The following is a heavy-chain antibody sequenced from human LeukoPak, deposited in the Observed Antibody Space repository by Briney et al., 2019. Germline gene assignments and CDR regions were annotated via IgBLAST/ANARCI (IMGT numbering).Heavy chain of an antibody. Sequence: GGSLRLSCAASGFTFSDYYMSWIRQAPGKGLEWVSYIGSSGSTIYYADSVKGRFTISRDNAKNSLYLQMNSLRAEDTAVYYCAVDTAMVQHWFDPWGQGTLVTVSS. CDR2: IGSSGSTI. J-gene: IGHJ5*02. CDR1: GFTFSDYY. V-gene: IGHV3-11*04. D-gene: IGHD5-18*01. CDR3: AVDTAMVQHWFDP.